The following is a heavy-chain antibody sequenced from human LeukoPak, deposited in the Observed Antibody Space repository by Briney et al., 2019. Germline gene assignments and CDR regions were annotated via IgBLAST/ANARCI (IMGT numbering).Heavy chain of an antibody. J-gene: IGHJ4*02. CDR1: GGSISSSSSY. Sequence: SETLSLTCTVSGGSISSSSSYWGWIRQPPGKGLEWIGSIYYSGSTYYNPSFKSRVTISVDTSKNQFSLKLSSVTAADTAVYYCARPYSSSWYYFDYWGQGIMVPVSS. V-gene: IGHV4-39*01. CDR3: ARPYSSSWYYFDY. D-gene: IGHD6-13*01. CDR2: IYYSGST.